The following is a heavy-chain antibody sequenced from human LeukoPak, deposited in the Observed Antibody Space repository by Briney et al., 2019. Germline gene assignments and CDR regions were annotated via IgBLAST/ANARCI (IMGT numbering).Heavy chain of an antibody. CDR1: GGTFSSYA. CDR2: IIPIFGIA. D-gene: IGHD4-23*01. V-gene: IGHV1-69*04. CDR3: AIGLGADYGGNSGVGGMDV. J-gene: IGHJ6*02. Sequence: SVKVSCKASGGTFSSYAISWVRQAPGQGLEWMGRIIPIFGIANCAQKFQGRVTITADKSTSTAYMELSSLRSEDTAVYYCAIGLGADYGGNSGVGGMDVWGQGTTVTVSS.